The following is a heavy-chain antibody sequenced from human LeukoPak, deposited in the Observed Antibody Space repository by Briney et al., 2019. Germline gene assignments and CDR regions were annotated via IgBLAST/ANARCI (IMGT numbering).Heavy chain of an antibody. CDR2: IYYSGST. CDR1: GGTFGSYS. J-gene: IGHJ4*02. D-gene: IGHD3-22*01. CDR3: ARDRSDGSGYYGYYFDY. V-gene: IGHV4-59*01. Sequence: SETLSLTCIVSGGTFGSYSWSWIRQPPGKGLEWIGRIYYSGSTDYNPSLRSRVTISVDTSKNQFSLRLSSVTAADTAVYYCARDRSDGSGYYGYYFDYWGQGTLVSVSS.